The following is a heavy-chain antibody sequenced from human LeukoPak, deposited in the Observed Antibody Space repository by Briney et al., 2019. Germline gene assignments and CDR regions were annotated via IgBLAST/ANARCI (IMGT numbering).Heavy chain of an antibody. CDR2: INPHGSEK. J-gene: IGHJ4*02. Sequence: GGSLRLSCTASGFSFSSYWMNWVRQAPGKGLEWVANINPHGSEKNYVDSVKGRFTISRDRTKNSLYLQRNNLRAEDTAVYYCARSDYWGQGILVTVSS. V-gene: IGHV3-7*01. CDR3: ARSDY. CDR1: GFSFSSYW.